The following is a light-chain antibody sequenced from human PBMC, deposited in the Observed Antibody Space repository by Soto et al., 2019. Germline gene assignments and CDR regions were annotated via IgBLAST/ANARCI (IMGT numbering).Light chain of an antibody. CDR2: GNT. CDR3: QSYDDSLSVHYV. Sequence: QAVVTQPPSGSGAPGQRVTISCTGSSSNIGSTYDVQWYQQLPGTAPKLLIHGNTNRPSGVPDRFSGSKSGTSASLAITGLQADDEPDYYCQSYDDSLSVHYVFGTGTQLTVL. CDR1: SSNIGSTYD. J-gene: IGLJ1*01. V-gene: IGLV1-40*01.